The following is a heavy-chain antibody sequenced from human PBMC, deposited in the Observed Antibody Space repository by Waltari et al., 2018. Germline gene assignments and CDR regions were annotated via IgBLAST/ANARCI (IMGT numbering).Heavy chain of an antibody. J-gene: IGHJ5*02. Sequence: QVQLVESGGGVVQPGMSLSLSCAASVFCLSHFGMHWVRQAPGKGLEWVALASFDGSTTYYADSVRGRFTISRDNSKNTLYLDINTLRVDDTAIYYCAKDAFGNTYLDHWGQGTLVTVSS. CDR2: ASFDGSTT. D-gene: IGHD3-10*01. CDR1: VFCLSHFG. CDR3: AKDAFGNTYLDH. V-gene: IGHV3-30*18.